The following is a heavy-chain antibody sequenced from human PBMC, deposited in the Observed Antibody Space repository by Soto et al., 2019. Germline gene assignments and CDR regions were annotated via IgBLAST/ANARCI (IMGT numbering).Heavy chain of an antibody. J-gene: IGHJ5*02. CDR3: AREWRESSSEYWFDP. Sequence: PGGSLRLSCAASGFTFSSYGMHWVRQAPGKGLEWVAVIWYDGSNKYYADSVKGRFTISRDNSKNTLYLQMNSLRAEDTAVYYCAREWRESSSEYWFDPWGQGTLDTV. D-gene: IGHD6-6*01. CDR2: IWYDGSNK. CDR1: GFTFSSYG. V-gene: IGHV3-33*01.